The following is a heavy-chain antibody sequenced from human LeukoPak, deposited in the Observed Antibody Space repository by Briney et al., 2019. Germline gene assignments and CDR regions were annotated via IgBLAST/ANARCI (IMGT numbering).Heavy chain of an antibody. CDR2: ISGSGGST. CDR1: GFTFSSYA. J-gene: IGHJ3*02. CDR3: AKDIEVDTAMVNLAFDI. Sequence: GGSLRLSCAASGFTFSSYAMSWVRQAPGKGLEWVSAISGSGGSTYYADSVKGRFTISRDNSKNTLYLQMNSLRAEDTAVYCCAKDIEVDTAMVNLAFDIWGQGTMVTVSS. D-gene: IGHD5-18*01. V-gene: IGHV3-23*01.